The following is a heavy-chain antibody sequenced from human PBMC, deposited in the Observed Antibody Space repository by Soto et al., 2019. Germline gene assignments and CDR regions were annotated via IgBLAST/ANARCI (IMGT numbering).Heavy chain of an antibody. Sequence: TFSSYAMSWVRQAPGKGLEWVSAISGSGGSTYYADSVKGRFTISRDNSKNTLYLQMNSLRAEDTAVYYCAKPLLRSWAFDYWGQGTLVTVSS. J-gene: IGHJ4*02. CDR2: ISGSGGST. D-gene: IGHD6-13*01. V-gene: IGHV3-23*01. CDR3: AKPLLRSWAFDY. CDR1: TFSSYA.